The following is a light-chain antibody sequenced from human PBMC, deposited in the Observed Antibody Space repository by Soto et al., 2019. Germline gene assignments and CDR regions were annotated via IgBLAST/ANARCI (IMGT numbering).Light chain of an antibody. Sequence: NFMLTQPHSVSESPGKTLSISCTRSSGSIANNYVQWYQQRPGSAPTTVIYENNQRLSGVPDRFSGSKSVNTASLTISGLQAEDEADYYCCSYAGNYVVFGGGTKLTVL. J-gene: IGLJ2*01. CDR1: SGSIANNY. CDR2: ENN. V-gene: IGLV6-57*04. CDR3: CSYAGNYVV.